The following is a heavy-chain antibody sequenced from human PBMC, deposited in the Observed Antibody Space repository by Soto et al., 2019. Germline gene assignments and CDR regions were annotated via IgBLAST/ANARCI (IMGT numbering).Heavy chain of an antibody. CDR1: GFTFSSYA. D-gene: IGHD6-19*01. J-gene: IGHJ3*02. CDR3: AKTANGWFSAFDI. CDR2: LSGSGDTT. V-gene: IGHV3-23*01. Sequence: GGSLRLSCAASGFTFSSYAMSWVRQTPGKGLEWVSTLSGSGDTTYYADSVKGQFTISRDNSKSTLYLQMNSLRAEDTAVYYCAKTANGWFSAFDIWGQGTMVTVSS.